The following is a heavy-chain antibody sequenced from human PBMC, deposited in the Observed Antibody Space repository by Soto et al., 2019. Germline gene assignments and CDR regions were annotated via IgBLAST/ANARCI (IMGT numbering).Heavy chain of an antibody. V-gene: IGHV4-4*02. D-gene: IGHD3-3*01. CDR3: ATPVFGGVSSWWNEAFDI. J-gene: IGHJ3*02. Sequence: QVQLQESGPGLVKPSGTLSLTCAVSGGSISSSKWWSWVRQPPGKGLEWIGEIYDTGTINYNPSLKNRVTISVDKSKNHFSLKLNSVTAADTAVYYCATPVFGGVSSWWNEAFDIWGPGTMVTVSS. CDR1: GGSISSSKW. CDR2: IYDTGTI.